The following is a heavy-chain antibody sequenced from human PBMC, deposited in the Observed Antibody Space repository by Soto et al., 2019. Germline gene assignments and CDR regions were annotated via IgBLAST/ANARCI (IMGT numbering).Heavy chain of an antibody. CDR1: GFTFSSYA. CDR3: AKVKAGALAMVTADY. J-gene: IGHJ4*02. D-gene: IGHD5-18*01. V-gene: IGHV3-23*01. Sequence: GGSLRLSCAASGFTFSSYAMSWVRQAPGKGLEWVSAISGSGGSTYYADSVKGRFTISRDNSKNTLYLQMNSLRAKDTAVYYCAKVKAGALAMVTADYWGQGTLVTVSS. CDR2: ISGSGGST.